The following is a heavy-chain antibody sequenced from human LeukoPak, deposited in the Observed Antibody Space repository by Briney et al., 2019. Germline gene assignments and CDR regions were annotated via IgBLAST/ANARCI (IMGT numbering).Heavy chain of an antibody. V-gene: IGHV4-34*01. D-gene: IGHD3-22*01. Sequence: SETLSLTCAVYGGSFSGYYWSWIRQPPGKGLERIGEINHSGSTNYNPSLKSRVTISVDTSKNQFSLRLSSVTAADTAVYYCARDPNYYDSSGPGDYWGQGTLVTVSS. CDR1: GGSFSGYY. CDR2: INHSGST. J-gene: IGHJ4*02. CDR3: ARDPNYYDSSGPGDY.